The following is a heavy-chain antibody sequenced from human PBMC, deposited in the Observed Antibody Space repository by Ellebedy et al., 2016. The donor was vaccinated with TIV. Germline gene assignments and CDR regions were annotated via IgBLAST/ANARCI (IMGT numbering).Heavy chain of an antibody. V-gene: IGHV1-18*01. Sequence: AASVKVSCKASGYTFTSDGISWVRQAPGQGLEWMGWISVYNGNTNYAPKLQGRVTMTTDTSTSTAYMELRSLRSDDTAVYYCARVAGRYWFDPWGQGTLATVSS. CDR1: GYTFTSDG. D-gene: IGHD3-9*01. CDR3: ARVAGRYWFDP. J-gene: IGHJ5*02. CDR2: ISVYNGNT.